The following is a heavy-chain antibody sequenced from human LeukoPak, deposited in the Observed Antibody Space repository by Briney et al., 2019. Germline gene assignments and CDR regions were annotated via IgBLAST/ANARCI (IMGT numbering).Heavy chain of an antibody. J-gene: IGHJ6*03. CDR3: ANVWSDYPYYMDV. V-gene: IGHV4-39*01. Sequence: PSETLSLTCIVSGGSISSSTYYWGWIRQPPGKGPEWIGNINHSGSTFYNPSLKGRLTMSVDTSKNQFFLELSSVTAADTAVYYCANVWSDYPYYMDVWGKGTTVSVSS. CDR2: INHSGST. CDR1: GGSISSSTYY. D-gene: IGHD3-3*01.